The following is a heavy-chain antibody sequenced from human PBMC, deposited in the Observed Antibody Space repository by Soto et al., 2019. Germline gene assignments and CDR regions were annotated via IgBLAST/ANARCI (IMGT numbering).Heavy chain of an antibody. CDR1: GYTLNNYY. CDR3: ATSLGREFATGDY. Sequence: QAQVVQSGAEVKEPGASVKVSCKTSGYTLNNYYIHWARQAPGQGFQWMGMINVRGGNTFYAQEFQVRVAMTSDTSASTVYMELNGLTSDDTAVYYCATSLGREFATGDYWGQGSLVTVSS. J-gene: IGHJ4*02. V-gene: IGHV1-46*02. CDR2: INVRGGNT. D-gene: IGHD2-15*01.